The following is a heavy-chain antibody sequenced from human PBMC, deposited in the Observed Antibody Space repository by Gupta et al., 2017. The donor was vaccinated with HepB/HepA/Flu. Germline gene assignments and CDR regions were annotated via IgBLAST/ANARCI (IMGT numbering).Heavy chain of an antibody. V-gene: IGHV3-23*01. CDR2: ISATGTNA. Sequence: EVQLLESGGGLVQPGGSLRLSCAASGFTFTHYAMSWVRQAPGEGLEWVSSISATGTNAFYADSVKGRFTISRDDSTTTLYLQMNSLRAEDTAIYFCATRAPGGAGGFANHLDYWGQGTLVAVSS. CDR1: GFTFTHYA. J-gene: IGHJ4*02. D-gene: IGHD4/OR15-4a*01. CDR3: ATRAPGGAGGFANHLDY.